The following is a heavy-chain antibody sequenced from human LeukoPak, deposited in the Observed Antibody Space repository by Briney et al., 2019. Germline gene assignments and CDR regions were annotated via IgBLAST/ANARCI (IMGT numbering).Heavy chain of an antibody. CDR1: GFTFDDYA. V-gene: IGHV3-9*01. Sequence: PGGSLRLSCAASGFTFDDYAMHWVRQAPGKGLEWVSGISWNSGSIGYADSVKGRFTISRDNAKNSLYLQMNSLRVEDTALYYCAKDSYYGSGSYYNPLFDYWGQGTLVTVSS. D-gene: IGHD3-10*01. CDR3: AKDSYYGSGSYYNPLFDY. CDR2: ISWNSGSI. J-gene: IGHJ4*02.